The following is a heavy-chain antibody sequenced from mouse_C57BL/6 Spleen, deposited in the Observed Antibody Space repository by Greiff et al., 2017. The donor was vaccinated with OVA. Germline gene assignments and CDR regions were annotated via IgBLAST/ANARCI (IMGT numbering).Heavy chain of an antibody. Sequence: VQLQQSGPELVKPGASVKISCKASGYAFSSSWMNWVKQRPGKGLEWIGRIYPGDGDTNYNGEFKGKATLTADKSSSTAYMQLSSLTSEDSAVYFCAGWGWDFDYWGQGTTLTVSS. CDR1: GYAFSSSW. CDR2: IYPGDGDT. D-gene: IGHD2-3*01. V-gene: IGHV1-82*01. J-gene: IGHJ2*01. CDR3: AGWGWDFDY.